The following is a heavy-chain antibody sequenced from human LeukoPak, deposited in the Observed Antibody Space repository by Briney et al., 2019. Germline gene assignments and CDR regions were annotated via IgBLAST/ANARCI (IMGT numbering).Heavy chain of an antibody. V-gene: IGHV3-33*01. D-gene: IGHD6-19*01. CDR2: IWYDGSNK. J-gene: IGHJ4*02. CDR3: ARASYSSGWYYFDY. Sequence: GRSLRLSCAASGFTFSSYGMHWVRQAPGKGLEWVAVIWYDGSNKYYADSVKGRFTISRDNSKNTLYLQMNSLRAEDTAVCYCARASYSSGWYYFDYRGQGTLVTVSS. CDR1: GFTFSSYG.